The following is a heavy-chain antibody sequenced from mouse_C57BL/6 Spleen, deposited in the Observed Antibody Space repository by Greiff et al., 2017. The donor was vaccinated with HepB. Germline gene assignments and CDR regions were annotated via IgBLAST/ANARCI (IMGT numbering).Heavy chain of an antibody. D-gene: IGHD4-1*01. CDR3: ARRNWDEAWFAY. V-gene: IGHV1-7*01. CDR2: INPSSGYT. J-gene: IGHJ3*01. CDR1: GYTFTSYW. Sequence: VQLQESGAELVKPGASVKLSCKASGYTFTSYWMHWVKQRPGQGLEWIGYINPSSGYTKYNQKFKDKATLTADKSSSTAYMQLSSLTYADSAVYYCARRNWDEAWFAYWGQGTLVTVSA.